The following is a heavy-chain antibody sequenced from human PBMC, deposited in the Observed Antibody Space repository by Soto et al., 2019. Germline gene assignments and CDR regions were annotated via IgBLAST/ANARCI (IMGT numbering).Heavy chain of an antibody. CDR2: ISRSGGTI. V-gene: IGHV3-48*03. D-gene: IGHD3-16*01. J-gene: IGHJ4*02. CDR3: VRGGIDY. CDR1: GFTFTNYE. Sequence: PGGSLRLSCEAYGFTFTNYELNWVRQAPGKGLEWISYISRSGGTIYYRDSVKGRFTISRDNAKNLLFMQMNSLRVEDTAVYYCVRGGIDYWGQGTLVTVSS.